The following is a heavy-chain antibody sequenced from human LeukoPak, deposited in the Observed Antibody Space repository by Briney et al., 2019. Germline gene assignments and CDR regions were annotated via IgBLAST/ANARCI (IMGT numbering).Heavy chain of an antibody. J-gene: IGHJ6*03. D-gene: IGHD1/OR15-1a*01. CDR3: ARLAQGYTSWNTYYYYSYMDV. CDR2: IDRRGST. Sequence: SETLSLTCGVFGGSFGDYYWTWIRQPPGKGLEWIGQIDRRGSTTYNPSLKGRITISLDTPEKQFSLELNSVTAADTGVYYCARLAQGYTSWNTYYYYSYMDVWGKGTTVTISS. CDR1: GGSFGDYY. V-gene: IGHV4-34*01.